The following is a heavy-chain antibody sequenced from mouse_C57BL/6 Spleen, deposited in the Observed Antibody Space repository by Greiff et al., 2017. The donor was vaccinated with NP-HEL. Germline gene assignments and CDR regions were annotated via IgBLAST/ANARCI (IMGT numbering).Heavy chain of an antibody. D-gene: IGHD3-2*02. J-gene: IGHJ2*01. CDR2: IDPSDSET. CDR1: GYTFTSYW. V-gene: IGHV1-52*01. Sequence: QVQLQQPGAELVRPGSSVKLSCKASGYTFTSYWMHWVKQRPIQGLEWIGNIDPSDSETHYNQKFKDKATLTVDKSSSTAYMQLSSLTSEDSAVYYCARGQLRLPDYFDYWGQGTTLTVSS. CDR3: ARGQLRLPDYFDY.